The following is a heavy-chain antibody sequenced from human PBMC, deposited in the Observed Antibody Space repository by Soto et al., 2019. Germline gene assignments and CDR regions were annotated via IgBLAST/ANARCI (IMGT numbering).Heavy chain of an antibody. D-gene: IGHD2-15*01. CDR2: ISSSSTTV. Sequence: EVQLVESGGGLVQPGGSLRVSCAASGFTFSSHSMNWVRQAPGKGLEWVSFISSSSTTVYYADSVKGRFTISRDNAKNSLYLQMTSLRDEDTAVYYGARDPSQDYCYVGSCHYFDYWGQGTLVTVSS. V-gene: IGHV3-48*02. CDR3: ARDPSQDYCYVGSCHYFDY. J-gene: IGHJ4*02. CDR1: GFTFSSHS.